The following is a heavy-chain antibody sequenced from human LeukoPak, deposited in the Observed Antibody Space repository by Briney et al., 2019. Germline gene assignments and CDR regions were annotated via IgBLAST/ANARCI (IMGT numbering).Heavy chain of an antibody. D-gene: IGHD2-2*01. CDR1: GFTFSSYA. Sequence: GGSLRLSCAASGFTFSSYAMHWVRQAPGKGLEWVAVISYDGSNKYYAGSVKGRFTISRDNSKNTLYLQMNSLRAEDTAVYYCARVRPAAIIDYWGQGTLVTVSS. CDR2: ISYDGSNK. J-gene: IGHJ4*02. CDR3: ARVRPAAIIDY. V-gene: IGHV3-30*04.